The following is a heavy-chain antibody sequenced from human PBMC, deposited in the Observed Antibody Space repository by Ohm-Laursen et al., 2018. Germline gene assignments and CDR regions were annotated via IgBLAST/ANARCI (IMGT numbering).Heavy chain of an antibody. J-gene: IGHJ5*02. CDR1: GGSISTYY. CDR3: ARQEGYCSSTSCYEVWFDP. D-gene: IGHD2-2*01. CDR2: IYLSGST. Sequence: SDTLSLTCTVSGGSISTYYWSWIRQPAGKGLEWIGRIYLSGSTNYNPSLKSRVTISVDTSKNQFSLKLSSVTAADTAVYYCARQEGYCSSTSCYEVWFDPWGQGTLVTVSS. V-gene: IGHV4-4*07.